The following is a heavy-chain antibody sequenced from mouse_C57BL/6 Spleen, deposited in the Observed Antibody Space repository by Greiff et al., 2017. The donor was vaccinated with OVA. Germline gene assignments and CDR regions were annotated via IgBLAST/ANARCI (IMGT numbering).Heavy chain of an antibody. CDR3: ARSPIYDYDDGFYY. Sequence: QVQLQQSGPELVKPGASVKISCKASGYAFSSSWMNWVKQRPGKGLEWIGRIYPGDGDTNYNGKLKGKATLTADKSASTAFMQLSSLTSEDSAVYFCARSPIYDYDDGFYYWGQGTTLTVSS. J-gene: IGHJ2*01. D-gene: IGHD2-4*01. CDR2: IYPGDGDT. V-gene: IGHV1-82*01. CDR1: GYAFSSSW.